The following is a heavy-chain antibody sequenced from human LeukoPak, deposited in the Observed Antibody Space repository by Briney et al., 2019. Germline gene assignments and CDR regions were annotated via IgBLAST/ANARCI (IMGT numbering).Heavy chain of an antibody. CDR2: TYYRSKWYN. J-gene: IGHJ6*03. D-gene: IGHD6-6*01. Sequence: SQTLSLTCAISGDSVSSNSAAWNWIRQSPSRGLEWLGRTYYRSKWYNDYAVSVKSRITINPDTSKNQFSLQLNSVTPEDTAVYYCARDLCPGIAPRCYYYYMDVWGKGTTVTVSS. V-gene: IGHV6-1*01. CDR3: ARDLCPGIAPRCYYYYMDV. CDR1: GDSVSSNSAA.